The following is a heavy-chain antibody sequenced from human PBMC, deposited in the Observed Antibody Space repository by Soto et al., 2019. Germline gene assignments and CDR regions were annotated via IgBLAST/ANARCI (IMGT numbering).Heavy chain of an antibody. CDR1: GGSIISGSYY. CDR2: IYYSGTI. CDR3: ARALVASVFPYAMDV. D-gene: IGHD5-12*01. Sequence: PLETLSLTCTVSGGSIISGSYYWPWLRQPPGGGLEWIGYIYYSGTIKYNPSLQSRVSMSIDTSRNHFYLNLDSVSAADAAVYFCARALVASVFPYAMDVWGQGTAVKVSS. V-gene: IGHV4-61*03. J-gene: IGHJ6*02.